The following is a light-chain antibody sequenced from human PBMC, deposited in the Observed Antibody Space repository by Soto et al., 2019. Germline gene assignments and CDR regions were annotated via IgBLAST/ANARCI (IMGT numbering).Light chain of an antibody. CDR1: SSDVGNYNY. V-gene: IGLV2-14*01. Sequence: QSVLTQPASVSGSPGQSITISCTGTSSDVGNYNYVSWYQQHPGKAPKLMIYDVSNRPSGVSNRFSGSKSGNTASLTFSGLQAEDEADYYCSSYTSSRTLVFGTGTKLTVL. CDR2: DVS. CDR3: SSYTSSRTLV. J-gene: IGLJ1*01.